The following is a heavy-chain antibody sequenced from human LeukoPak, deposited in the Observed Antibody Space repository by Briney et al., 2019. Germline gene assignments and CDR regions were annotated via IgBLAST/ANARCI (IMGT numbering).Heavy chain of an antibody. CDR3: ARDSPLLAVIPYYFDY. Sequence: GGSLRLSCAASGFTFSSYSMNWVRQAPGKGLEWVSSISSSSSYIYYADSVKGRFTISRDNAKNSLYLQMNSLRAEDTAVYYCARDSPLLAVIPYYFDYWGQGTLVTVSS. J-gene: IGHJ4*02. CDR1: GFTFSSYS. D-gene: IGHD2-21*01. CDR2: ISSSSSYI. V-gene: IGHV3-21*01.